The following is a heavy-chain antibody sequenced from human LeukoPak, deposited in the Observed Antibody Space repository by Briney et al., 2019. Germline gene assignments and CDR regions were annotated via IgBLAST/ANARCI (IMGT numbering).Heavy chain of an antibody. V-gene: IGHV1-46*01. CDR1: GYTFTSYY. J-gene: IGHJ4*02. Sequence: ASVKDSCKASGYTFTSYYMHWVRQAPGQGLEWMGIINPSGGSTSYAQKFQGRVTMTRDMSTSTVYMELSSLRSEDTAVYYCARDMDIVVVPAANPLDYWGQGTLVTVSS. CDR2: INPSGGST. CDR3: ARDMDIVVVPAANPLDY. D-gene: IGHD2-2*03.